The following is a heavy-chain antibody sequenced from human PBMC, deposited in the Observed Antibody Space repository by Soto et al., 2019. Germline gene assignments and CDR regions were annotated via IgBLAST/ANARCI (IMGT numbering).Heavy chain of an antibody. Sequence: PGGSLRLSCAVSGFTFDDYGMNWVRQAPGKGLEWVSGISGSGDSTYYADSVKGRFTISRDNSKNTLYLQMNSLRAEDTAVYYCAKDSLTPSLLNIVVVPAAIYYYGMDVWGQGTTVTVSS. D-gene: IGHD2-2*01. CDR1: GFTFDDYG. CDR3: AKDSLTPSLLNIVVVPAAIYYYGMDV. J-gene: IGHJ6*02. V-gene: IGHV3-23*01. CDR2: ISGSGDST.